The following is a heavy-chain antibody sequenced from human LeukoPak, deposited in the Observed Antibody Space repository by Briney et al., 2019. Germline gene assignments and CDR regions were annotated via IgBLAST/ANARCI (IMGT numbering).Heavy chain of an antibody. CDR2: IYYTRST. J-gene: IGHJ4*02. Sequence: SETLSLTCTVSGGSICSYYWTWIGQPPGKGLEGIGYIYYTRSTYYNPSLTSRVTISADTSKNQFSLNVSSATAADTAVSYCARGYSRYDPRLEYWGQGSLVTVYS. CDR1: GGSICSYY. CDR3: ARGYSRYDPRLEY. V-gene: IGHV4-59*01. D-gene: IGHD5-12*01.